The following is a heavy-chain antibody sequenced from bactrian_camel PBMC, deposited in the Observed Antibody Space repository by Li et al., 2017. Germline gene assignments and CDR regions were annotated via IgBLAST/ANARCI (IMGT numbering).Heavy chain of an antibody. V-gene: IGHV3S42*01. Sequence: VQLVESGGGSVQTGGSLRLSCAASGRTYSKWCMGWFRQVPGKAREGVATINSAEFISHVDSVKGRFTISKDNAKKTLYLQMSSLKPEDTAMYFCAAGGTCHQRAPAADRFGFWGQGTQVTVS. CDR3: AAGGTCHQRAPAADRFGF. J-gene: IGHJ6*01. CDR2: INSAEFI. D-gene: IGHD7*01. CDR1: GRTYSKWC.